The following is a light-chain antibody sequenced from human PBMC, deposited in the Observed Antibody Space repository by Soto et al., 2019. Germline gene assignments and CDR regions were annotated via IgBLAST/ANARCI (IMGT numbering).Light chain of an antibody. CDR1: SSNVGSYNL. Sequence: QSVLTQPASVSGSPGQSITISCTATSSNVGSYNLVSWYQQHPGKAPKLMIYEGSKRPSGVSNRFSGSKSGNTASLTISGLQAEDEADYYCCSYAGSSTHYVFGTGTKVTVL. CDR2: EGS. CDR3: CSYAGSSTHYV. V-gene: IGLV2-23*01. J-gene: IGLJ1*01.